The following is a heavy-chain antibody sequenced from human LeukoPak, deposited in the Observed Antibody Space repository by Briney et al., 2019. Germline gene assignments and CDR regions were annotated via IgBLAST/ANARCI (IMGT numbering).Heavy chain of an antibody. Sequence: SETLSLTCAVYGGSFSGYYWSWIRQPPGKGLEWIGEINHSGSTNFNPSLKSRVTISVDTSKNQFSLKPSSVTAADTAVYYCARGRHSWPIWGQGTLVTVSS. V-gene: IGHV4-34*01. D-gene: IGHD6-13*01. CDR2: INHSGST. CDR3: ARGRHSWPI. CDR1: GGSFSGYY. J-gene: IGHJ4*02.